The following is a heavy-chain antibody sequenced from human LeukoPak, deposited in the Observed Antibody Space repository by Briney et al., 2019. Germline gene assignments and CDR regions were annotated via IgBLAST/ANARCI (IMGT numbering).Heavy chain of an antibody. J-gene: IGHJ3*02. V-gene: IGHV4-39*07. D-gene: IGHD1-1*01. CDR2: IYSSGST. CDR1: GGSISSNNYY. CDR3: ARDRRLERRKESDAFDI. Sequence: SETLSLTCTVSGGSISSNNYYWGWIRQPPGKGLEWIGNIYSSGSTYYNPSLKSRVTISVDTSKNQFSLKLTSVTAADTAVYYCARDRRLERRKESDAFDIWGQGTMVTVSS.